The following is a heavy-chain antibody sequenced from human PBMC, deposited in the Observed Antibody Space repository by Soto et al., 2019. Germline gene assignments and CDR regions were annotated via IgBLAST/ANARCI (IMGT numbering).Heavy chain of an antibody. D-gene: IGHD3-10*01. V-gene: IGHV2-26*01. CDR1: GFSLSNPRMA. Sequence: QVTLKESGPVLVKPTETLTLTCTVSGFSLSNPRMAVSWIRQPPGKALEWLAHLFSNDEKSYNTSMKSRLTISKDPAKSHVVLTLTNMDPVDTGTYYCVRTVQVVGGDFDVWCQGTLVTVSS. CDR3: VRTVQVVGGDFDV. J-gene: IGHJ3*01. CDR2: LFSNDEK.